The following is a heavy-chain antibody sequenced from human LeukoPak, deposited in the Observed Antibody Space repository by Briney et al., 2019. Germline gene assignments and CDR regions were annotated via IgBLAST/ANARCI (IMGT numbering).Heavy chain of an antibody. Sequence: SETLSLTCTVSGGSISSYYWSWIRQPAGKGLEYIGRIFSSGSTTYNPSLKSRVTISVDTSKNQFSLKLSSVTAADTAVYYCARGAEEQLVPFDYWGQGTLVTVSS. J-gene: IGHJ4*02. CDR3: ARGAEEQLVPFDY. CDR1: GGSISSYY. D-gene: IGHD6-13*01. CDR2: IFSSGST. V-gene: IGHV4-4*07.